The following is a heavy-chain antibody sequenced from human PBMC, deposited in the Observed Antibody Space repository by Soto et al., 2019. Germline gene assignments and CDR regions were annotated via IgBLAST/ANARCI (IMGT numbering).Heavy chain of an antibody. CDR3: ATVQHGSACRWFDP. CDR2: ITPIFDSA. Sequence: QVQLIQSGAEVKKPGSSVKVACKAAGGTFSSHAVSWVRQAPGQGLEWMGGITPIFDSANYAQRFQGTITIREDQSTGTVYMELNRLKSDDTDTYYCATVQHGSACRWFDPGGQGTLVTVSS. CDR1: GGTFSSHA. V-gene: IGHV1-69*01. J-gene: IGHJ5*02. D-gene: IGHD6-13*01.